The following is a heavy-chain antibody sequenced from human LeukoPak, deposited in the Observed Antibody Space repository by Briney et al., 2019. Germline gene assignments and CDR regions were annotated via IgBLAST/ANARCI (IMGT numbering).Heavy chain of an antibody. V-gene: IGHV3-66*01. CDR1: GFTVSSNY. D-gene: IGHD3-16*01. CDR3: ARRSLGNWFDP. J-gene: IGHJ5*02. Sequence: GGSLRLSCAASGFTVSSNYMSWVRQAPGKGLEWVSVIYSGGSTYYADSVKGRFTISRDNAKNTLYLQMNSLRAEDTAVYYCARRSLGNWFDPWGQGTLVTVSS. CDR2: IYSGGST.